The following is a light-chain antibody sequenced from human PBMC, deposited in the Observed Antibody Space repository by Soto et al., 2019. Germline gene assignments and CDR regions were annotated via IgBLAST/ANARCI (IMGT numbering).Light chain of an antibody. Sequence: IDVTHCAGTLSLSPGEGANLPCRAGQRVXSHYLAWYEQNPGQAPGLRXALAASTATGGPDRLSGSGSATAFAPTIDGREPAYLVVYYCQQYGYAPITFGQGTRLDIK. CDR1: QRVXSHY. CDR2: LAA. CDR3: QQYGYAPIT. V-gene: IGKV3-20*01. J-gene: IGKJ5*01.